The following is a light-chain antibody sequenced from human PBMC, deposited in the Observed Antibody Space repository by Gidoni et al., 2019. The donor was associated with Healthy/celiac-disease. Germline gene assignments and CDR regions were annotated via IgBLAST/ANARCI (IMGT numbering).Light chain of an antibody. CDR3: QSADSSGTF. Sequence: SYELTPPPSVSVSPGQTARITCSGDALPKHYAYWYQQKPGQAPVLVIDKDSERPAGIPGRFSGSSSGTTVTLTISGVQAEEEADYYCQSADSSGTFFGTGTKVTVL. V-gene: IGLV3-25*02. CDR1: ALPKHY. J-gene: IGLJ1*01. CDR2: KDS.